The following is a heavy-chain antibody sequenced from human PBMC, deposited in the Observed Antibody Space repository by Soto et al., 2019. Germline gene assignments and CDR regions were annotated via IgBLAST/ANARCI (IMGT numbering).Heavy chain of an antibody. J-gene: IGHJ6*02. CDR2: ISHDESNK. Sequence: QVQLVESGGGVVQPGRSLRLSCAASGFTFSTYGMHWVRQAPGQGLEWVAIISHDESNKYYADSVKGRFTISRDNSKNTLFLQMNSLKAEDTALYYCAKEGEDSNSWPLDVWGHGTTVTVSS. CDR3: AKEGEDSNSWPLDV. D-gene: IGHD6-13*01. CDR1: GFTFSTYG. V-gene: IGHV3-30*18.